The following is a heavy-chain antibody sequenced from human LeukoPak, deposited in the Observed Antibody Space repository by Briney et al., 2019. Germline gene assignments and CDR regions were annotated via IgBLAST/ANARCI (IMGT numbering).Heavy chain of an antibody. J-gene: IGHJ6*02. V-gene: IGHV4-59*01. CDR3: ARVPRGAVTLGRHSYGQSHLYGMDV. Sequence: SETLSLTCTVSGGSISNYFWSWIRQAPGKGLEWIGNIYYSGSTNYNPSLKSRVTMSVDTSRSQFSLRLRSVTAADTAMYFCARVPRGAVTLGRHSYGQSHLYGMDVWGQGTTVIVFS. CDR2: IYYSGST. CDR1: GGSISNYF. D-gene: IGHD5-18*01.